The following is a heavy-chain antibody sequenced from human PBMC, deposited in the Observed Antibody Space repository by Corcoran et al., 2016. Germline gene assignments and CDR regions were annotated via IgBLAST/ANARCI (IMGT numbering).Heavy chain of an antibody. V-gene: IGHV1-2*02. J-gene: IGHJ5*02. Sequence: QVQLVQSGAEVKKPGASVKVSCKASGYTFTGYYMHWVRQAPGQGLEWMGWINPNSGGTNYAQKFQGRVTMTRDTSISTAYRGLSRLRSDDTAGYCWGVGGLWVGEEGDWVDPWGQGPLVTVSS. CDR2: INPNSGGT. D-gene: IGHD3-10*01. CDR3: GVGGLWVGEEGDWVDP. CDR1: GYTFTGYY.